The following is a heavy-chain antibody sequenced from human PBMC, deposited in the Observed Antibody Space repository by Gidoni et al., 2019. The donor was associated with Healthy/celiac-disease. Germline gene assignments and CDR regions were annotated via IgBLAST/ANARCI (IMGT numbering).Heavy chain of an antibody. CDR1: GFPVSSYG. D-gene: IGHD3-3*01. J-gene: IGHJ4*02. CDR3: ARGSDFWSGYYLYYFDY. Sequence: QVQLVASGGAVVQPGRSLRLSCAASGFPVSSYGMHWVRQAPGKGLEWVAVIWYDGSNKYYADSVKGRFTISRDNSKNTRYLQMNSRRAEDTAVYYCARGSDFWSGYYLYYFDYWGQGTLVTVSS. CDR2: IWYDGSNK. V-gene: IGHV3-33*01.